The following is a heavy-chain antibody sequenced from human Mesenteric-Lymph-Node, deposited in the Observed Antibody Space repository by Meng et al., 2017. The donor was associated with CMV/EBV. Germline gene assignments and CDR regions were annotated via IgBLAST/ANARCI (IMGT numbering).Heavy chain of an antibody. CDR1: GFTFSSYA. Sequence: GESLKISCAASGFTFSSYAMHWVRQAPGKGLEWVAVISYDGSNKYYADSVKGRFTISRDNSKNTLYLQMNSLRAEDTAVYYCARVRTIVASGGYYHYSAMDVWGQGTTVTVSS. J-gene: IGHJ6*02. V-gene: IGHV3-30*04. D-gene: IGHD5-12*01. CDR2: ISYDGSNK. CDR3: ARVRTIVASGGYYHYSAMDV.